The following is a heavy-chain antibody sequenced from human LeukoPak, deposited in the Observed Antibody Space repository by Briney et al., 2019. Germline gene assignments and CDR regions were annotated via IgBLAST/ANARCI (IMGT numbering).Heavy chain of an antibody. V-gene: IGHV3-23*01. CDR2: INSGTR. J-gene: IGHJ5*01. CDR3: AKPISGGLAVTADWFAH. D-gene: IGHD6-19*01. CDR1: GFAFSFFA. Sequence: GGSLRLSCEASGFAFSFFAMSWLRQAPGKGLEWVSTINSGTRSYAASVRGRFTISRDNSKNTLYLQLNTLRADDTAVYYCAKPISGGLAVTADWFAHWGQGTLVVVSS.